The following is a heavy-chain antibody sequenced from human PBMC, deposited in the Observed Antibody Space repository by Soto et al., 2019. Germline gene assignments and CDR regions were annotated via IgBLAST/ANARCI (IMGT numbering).Heavy chain of an antibody. Sequence: QVQLVQSGAEVKKPGASVKVSCKASGFTFTTYGFPWVRQAPGQGREWMGWISAYNGNTNYAQKFQGRVTMTTDTSTSTVYLELRSLTSDDTAVYYCARGGRDGMEGWGQGTTVTLSS. V-gene: IGHV1-18*01. CDR3: ARGGRDGMEG. CDR2: ISAYNGNT. J-gene: IGHJ6*02. D-gene: IGHD3-10*01. CDR1: GFTFTTYG.